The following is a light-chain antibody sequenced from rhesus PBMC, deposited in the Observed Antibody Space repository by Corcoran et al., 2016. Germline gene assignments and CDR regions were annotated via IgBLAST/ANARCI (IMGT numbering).Light chain of an antibody. Sequence: EIVMTQSPATLSLSPGERATLSCRASQSINYNLAWYHQKPGQAPRLLIYDTSTRATDTPDRFNGSGYGTDCTLTINSLEPEDVGVYFCHQESEWPLTFGGGTKVDIK. CDR2: DTS. V-gene: IGKV3-35*01. CDR1: QSINYN. CDR3: HQESEWPLT. J-gene: IGKJ4*01.